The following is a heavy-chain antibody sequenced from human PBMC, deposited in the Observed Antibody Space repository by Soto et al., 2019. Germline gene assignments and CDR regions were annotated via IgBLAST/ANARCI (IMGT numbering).Heavy chain of an antibody. CDR1: GFTFSDYY. D-gene: IGHD6-13*01. J-gene: IGHJ3*02. CDR2: ISSGGSTI. Sequence: GGSLRLSCAASGFTFSDYYMSWIRQAPGKGLEWVSYISSGGSTIYYADSVKGRFTISRDNAKNSLYLQMNSLRAEDTAAYYCARDLRKQQPPGAFDIWGQGTMVTVSS. CDR3: ARDLRKQQPPGAFDI. V-gene: IGHV3-11*01.